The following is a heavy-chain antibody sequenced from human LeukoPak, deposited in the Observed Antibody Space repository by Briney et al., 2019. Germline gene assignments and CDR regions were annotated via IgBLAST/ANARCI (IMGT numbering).Heavy chain of an antibody. CDR1: GFTFGDYA. J-gene: IGHJ4*02. V-gene: IGHV3-49*04. D-gene: IGHD3-22*01. CDR2: IRSKAYGGTT. Sequence: GGSLRLSCTASGFTFGDYAMSWVRQAPGKGLEWVGFIRSKAYGGTTEYAASVKGRFTISRDNARNSLYLQMNSLRFDDTAVYYCARGRGTRADSSPDYWGQGSLVTVSS. CDR3: ARGRGTRADSSPDY.